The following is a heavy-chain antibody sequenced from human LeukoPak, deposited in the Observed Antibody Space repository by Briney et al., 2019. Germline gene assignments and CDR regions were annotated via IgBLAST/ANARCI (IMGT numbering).Heavy chain of an antibody. Sequence: GESLRLSCAASEFTVSTNYMSWVRQAPGKGLEWVSIIYTTGGKYYADSVKGRFTISRDNSKHTLYLQMNSLRGEDTAVYYCARGSDGCFAFDYGGQGILVTVSS. CDR3: ARGSDGCFAFDY. V-gene: IGHV3-66*01. CDR1: EFTVSTNY. CDR2: IYTTGGK. J-gene: IGHJ4*02. D-gene: IGHD5-24*01.